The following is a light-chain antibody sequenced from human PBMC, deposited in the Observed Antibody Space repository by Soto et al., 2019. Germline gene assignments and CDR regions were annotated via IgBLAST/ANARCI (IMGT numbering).Light chain of an antibody. J-gene: IGKJ5*01. V-gene: IGKV3-11*01. CDR2: LTS. CDR1: QTISSW. Sequence: TQSPSTLSGSVGDRVTITCRASQTISSWLAWYQHRPGQAPRLLIYLTSNRATGIPARFSGSGSGTDFTLTISSLEPEDFAVYYCHQRQYWPPITFGQGTRLEIK. CDR3: HQRQYWPPIT.